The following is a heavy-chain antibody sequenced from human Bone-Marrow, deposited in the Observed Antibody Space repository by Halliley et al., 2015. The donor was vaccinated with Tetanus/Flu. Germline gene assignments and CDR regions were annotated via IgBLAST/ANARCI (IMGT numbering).Heavy chain of an antibody. Sequence: SLRLSCAASGFIFSTYAMSWVRQAPGKGLDWVSTISGYGDDTNYADSVKGRFTISRDNSKNTLYLQMNNLGADDTAVYYCTTYTASGDWGQGTLVTVSS. CDR3: TTYTASGD. J-gene: IGHJ4*02. CDR2: ISGYGDDT. CDR1: GFIFSTYA. D-gene: IGHD2-2*02. V-gene: IGHV3-23*01.